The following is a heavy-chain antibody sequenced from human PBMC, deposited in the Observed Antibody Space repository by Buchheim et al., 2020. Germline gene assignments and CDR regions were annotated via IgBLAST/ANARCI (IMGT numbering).Heavy chain of an antibody. CDR3: ARVPGDGYSTNLDY. CDR2: ISYDGSNK. D-gene: IGHD5-24*01. Sequence: QVQLVESGGGVVQPGRSLRLSCAASGFTFSSYAMHWVRQAPGKGLEWVAVISYDGSNKYYADSVKGRFTISRDNSKNTLYLQMNSLRAEDTAVYYCARVPGDGYSTNLDYGGQGTL. J-gene: IGHJ4*02. CDR1: GFTFSSYA. V-gene: IGHV3-30-3*01.